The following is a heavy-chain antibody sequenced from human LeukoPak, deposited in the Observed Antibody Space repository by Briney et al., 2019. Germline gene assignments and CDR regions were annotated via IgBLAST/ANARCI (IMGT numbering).Heavy chain of an antibody. V-gene: IGHV4-34*01. CDR2: INHSGST. D-gene: IGHD1-1*01. CDR3: ARGISGWNVLGRRFDY. CDR1: GGSFGGYY. Sequence: PSETLSLTCAVYGGSFGGYYWSWIRQPPGKGLEWIGEINHSGSTNYNPSLKSRVTISVDTSKNQFSLKLSSVTAADTAVYYCARGISGWNVLGRRFDYWGQGTLVTVSA. J-gene: IGHJ4*02.